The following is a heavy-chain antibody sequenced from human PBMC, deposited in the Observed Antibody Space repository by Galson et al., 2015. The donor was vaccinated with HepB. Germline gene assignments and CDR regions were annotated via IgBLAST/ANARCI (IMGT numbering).Heavy chain of an antibody. CDR1: GFTFTNFW. D-gene: IGHD6-6*01. J-gene: IGHJ3*02. CDR3: ARVKYSSSSFSAFDI. CDR2: IYPRDSDT. V-gene: IGHV5-51*03. Sequence: QSGAEVKKPGESLRISCKASGFTFTNFWIGWVRQMPGKGLEWMGIIYPRDSDTRYSPSFQGQVTISADKSISTAYLQWTSLKASDTAMFYCARVKYSSSSFSAFDIRGQGTMVTVSS.